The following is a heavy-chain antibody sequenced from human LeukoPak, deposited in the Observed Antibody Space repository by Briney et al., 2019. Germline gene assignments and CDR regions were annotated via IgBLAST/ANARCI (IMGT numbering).Heavy chain of an antibody. V-gene: IGHV3-7*01. CDR1: GFTLSSYW. Sequence: PGGSLRLSCAASGFTLSSYWMSWVRQAPGKGLEWVANIKQDGSEKYYVDSVKGRFTISRDNAKNSLYLQMNSLRAEDTAVYYCARALRGRSSWDFDYWGQGTLVTVSS. CDR3: ARALRGRSSWDFDY. D-gene: IGHD6-13*01. J-gene: IGHJ4*02. CDR2: IKQDGSEK.